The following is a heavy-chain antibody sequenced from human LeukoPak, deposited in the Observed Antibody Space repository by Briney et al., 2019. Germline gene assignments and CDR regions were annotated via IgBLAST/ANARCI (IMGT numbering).Heavy chain of an antibody. D-gene: IGHD4/OR15-4a*01. V-gene: IGHV4-34*01. CDR2: INHSGST. J-gene: IGHJ4*02. Sequence: SETLSLTCAVYGGSFSGYYWSWIRQPPGKGLEWIGEINHSGSTNYNPSLKSRVTISVDTSKNQFSLKLSSVTAADTAVYYCARFPLTSPFDYWGQGTLVTVSS. CDR3: ARFPLTSPFDY. CDR1: GGSFSGYY.